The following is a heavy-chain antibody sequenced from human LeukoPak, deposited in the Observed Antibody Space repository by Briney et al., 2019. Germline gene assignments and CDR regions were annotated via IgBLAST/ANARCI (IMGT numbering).Heavy chain of an antibody. V-gene: IGHV3-66*04. D-gene: IGHD2-2*01. CDR1: GFTFSDYY. Sequence: QPGGSLRLSCAASGFTFSDYYMSWVRQAPGKGLEWVSVIYSGGSTYYADSVKGRFTISRDNSKNTLYLQMNSLRAEDTAVYYCARRLDCSSTSCYLRLAFDIWGQGTMVTVSS. J-gene: IGHJ3*02. CDR2: IYSGGST. CDR3: ARRLDCSSTSCYLRLAFDI.